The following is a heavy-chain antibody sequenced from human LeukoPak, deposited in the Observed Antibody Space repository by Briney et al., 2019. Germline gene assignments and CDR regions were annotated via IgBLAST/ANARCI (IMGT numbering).Heavy chain of an antibody. D-gene: IGHD5-12*01. Sequence: PSETLSLTCTVSGYSISSGYYWGWLRQPPGKGLEWIGSIYHSGSTYYNPSLKSRVTISVDTSKNQFSLKLSSVTAADTAVYYCARNDVDIVATILFYFDYWGQGTLVTVSS. CDR1: GYSISSGYY. CDR3: ARNDVDIVATILFYFDY. J-gene: IGHJ4*02. V-gene: IGHV4-38-2*02. CDR2: IYHSGST.